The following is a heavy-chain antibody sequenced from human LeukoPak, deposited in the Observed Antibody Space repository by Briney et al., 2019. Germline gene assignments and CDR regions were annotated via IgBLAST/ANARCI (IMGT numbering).Heavy chain of an antibody. CDR3: AITSSGSQYYYGMDV. J-gene: IGHJ6*02. V-gene: IGHV4-39*01. CDR2: IYYSGST. D-gene: IGHD3-22*01. CDR1: GGSISSSSYY. Sequence: SETLSLTCTVSGGSISSSSYYWGWIRQPPGKGLEWIGSIYYSGSTYYNPSLKSRVTISVDTSKNQFSLKLSSVTAADTAVYYCAITSSGSQYYYGMDVWAKGPRSPSP.